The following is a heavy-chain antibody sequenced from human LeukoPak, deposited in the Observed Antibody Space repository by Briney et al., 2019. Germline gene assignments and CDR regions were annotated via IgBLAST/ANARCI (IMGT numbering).Heavy chain of an antibody. Sequence: ASVKVSFKASGYTFTGYYMHWVRQARGQGLEWMGWINPNSGGTNYAQKFQGRVTMTRDTSISTAYMELSRLRSDDTAVYYCARDLWYYYYGMDVWGQGTTVTASS. CDR3: ARDLWYYYYGMDV. J-gene: IGHJ6*02. CDR1: GYTFTGYY. CDR2: INPNSGGT. V-gene: IGHV1-2*02.